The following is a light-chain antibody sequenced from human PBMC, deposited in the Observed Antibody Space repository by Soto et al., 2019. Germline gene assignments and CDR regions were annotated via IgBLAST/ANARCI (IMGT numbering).Light chain of an antibody. Sequence: QSVLTQPPSVSAAPGQKVTISCSGSSIGSNYVSWYQQLPGTAPKLLIYENYQRPSGIPDRFSGSKSGKSATLGITGLQTGDEADYYCGTWDSSLSAWEFGGGTKLTVL. CDR3: GTWDSSLSAWE. V-gene: IGLV1-51*02. CDR1: SSIGSNY. J-gene: IGLJ3*02. CDR2: ENY.